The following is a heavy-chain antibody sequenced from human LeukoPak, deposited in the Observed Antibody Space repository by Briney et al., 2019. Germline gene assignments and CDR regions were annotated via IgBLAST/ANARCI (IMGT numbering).Heavy chain of an antibody. CDR3: AKDRGFVDGYNTYYFDY. Sequence: GGSLRLSCAASGFTFSSYGMHWVRQAPGKGLEWVAVIWYDGSNKYYADSVKGRFTISRDNSKNTLYLQMNSLRAEDTAVYYCAKDRGFVDGYNTYYFDYWGQGTLVTVSS. CDR1: GFTFSSYG. V-gene: IGHV3-33*06. D-gene: IGHD5-24*01. J-gene: IGHJ4*02. CDR2: IWYDGSNK.